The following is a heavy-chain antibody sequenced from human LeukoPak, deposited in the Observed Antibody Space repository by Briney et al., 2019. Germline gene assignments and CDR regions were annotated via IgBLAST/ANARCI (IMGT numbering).Heavy chain of an antibody. D-gene: IGHD1-26*01. CDR3: ARDRSGSYYDYFDY. CDR2: IWYDGSNK. Sequence: GGSLRLSCAASGFTFSNYGMHWVRQAPGKGLEWVAVIWYDGSNKYYADSVKGRFTISRDNSKNTLYLQMNSLRAEDTAVYYCARDRSGSYYDYFDYWGQGTLVTVSS. CDR1: GFTFSNYG. V-gene: IGHV3-33*01. J-gene: IGHJ4*02.